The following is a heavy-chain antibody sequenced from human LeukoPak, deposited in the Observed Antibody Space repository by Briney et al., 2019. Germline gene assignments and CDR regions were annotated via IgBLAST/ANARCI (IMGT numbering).Heavy chain of an antibody. D-gene: IGHD2-2*01. Sequence: PGGSLRLSCAASGFTFSSYAMSWVRQAPGKGLEWVSAISGSGGSTYYADSVKGRFTISRDNSENTLYLQMNSLRAEDTAVYYCAKDCSSTSCYDAFDIWGQGIMVTVSS. J-gene: IGHJ3*02. V-gene: IGHV3-23*01. CDR2: ISGSGGST. CDR3: AKDCSSTSCYDAFDI. CDR1: GFTFSSYA.